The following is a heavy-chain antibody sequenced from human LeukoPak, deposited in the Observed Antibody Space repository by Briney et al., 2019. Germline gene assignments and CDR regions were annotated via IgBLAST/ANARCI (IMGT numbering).Heavy chain of an antibody. Sequence: PGGSLRLSCAASGFTFSNYVMSWVRQAPGKGLEWVSAVTGSGGSTYYADSVKGRFTISRDNSKNTLYLQMNSLRAEDMAVYYCAVFVTTLDYWGQGTLVTVSS. CDR1: GFTFSNYV. CDR2: VTGSGGST. V-gene: IGHV3-23*01. D-gene: IGHD4-17*01. J-gene: IGHJ4*02. CDR3: AVFVTTLDY.